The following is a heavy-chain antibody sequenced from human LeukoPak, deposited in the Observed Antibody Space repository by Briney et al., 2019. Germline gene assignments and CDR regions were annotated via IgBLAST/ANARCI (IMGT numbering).Heavy chain of an antibody. J-gene: IGHJ2*01. CDR1: GFTVCTKY. Sequence: AGGSLRLSCAASGFTVCTKYMNWVRQAPGKGLEWVSILYSGGDTYYADSVKGRFTISRDNSRNTLSLQMNSLRVDDTAVYYCARVGDHYHWYFDLWGRGTLVTVSS. V-gene: IGHV3-53*01. CDR3: ARVGDHYHWYFDL. D-gene: IGHD3-10*01. CDR2: LYSGGDT.